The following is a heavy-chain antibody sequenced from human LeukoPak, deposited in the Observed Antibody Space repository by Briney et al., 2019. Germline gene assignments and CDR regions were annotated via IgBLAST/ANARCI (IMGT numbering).Heavy chain of an antibody. CDR3: ARINSSSWPYNWFDP. J-gene: IGHJ5*02. V-gene: IGHV1-69*05. D-gene: IGHD6-13*01. CDR2: IIPIFGTA. Sequence: ASVKVSCKASGGTFSSYAISWVRQAPGQGLEWMGGIIPIFGTANYAQKFQGRVTITTDESTSTAYMGLSSQRSEDTAVYYCARINSSSWPYNWFDPWGQGTLVTVSS. CDR1: GGTFSSYA.